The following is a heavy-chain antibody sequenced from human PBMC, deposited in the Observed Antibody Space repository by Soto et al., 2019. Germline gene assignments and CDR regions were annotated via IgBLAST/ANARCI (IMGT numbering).Heavy chain of an antibody. Sequence: PSETLSLTCTVSGGSISSYYWSWIRQPPGKGLEWIGYIYYSGSTNYNPSLKSRVTISVDTSKNQFSLKLSSVTAADTAVYYCARGPWDYDSSGYMLEHWGQGTLVTVSS. CDR2: IYYSGST. CDR3: ARGPWDYDSSGYMLEH. D-gene: IGHD3-22*01. J-gene: IGHJ1*01. V-gene: IGHV4-59*01. CDR1: GGSISSYY.